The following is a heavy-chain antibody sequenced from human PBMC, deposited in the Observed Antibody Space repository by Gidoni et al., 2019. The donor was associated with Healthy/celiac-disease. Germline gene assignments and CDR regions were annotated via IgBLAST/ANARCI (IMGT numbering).Heavy chain of an antibody. J-gene: IGHJ4*02. D-gene: IGHD6-13*01. V-gene: IGHV3-21*01. CDR1: GFTFSSYS. CDR2: ISSSSSYI. Sequence: EVQLVESGGGLVKPGGSLRLSCAASGFTFSSYSMNWVRQAPGKGLEWVSSISSSSSYIYYADSVKGRFTISRDNAKNSLYLQMNSLRAEDTAVYYCARDRVLRGIAGIKSAYYFDYWGQGTLVTVSS. CDR3: ARDRVLRGIAGIKSAYYFDY.